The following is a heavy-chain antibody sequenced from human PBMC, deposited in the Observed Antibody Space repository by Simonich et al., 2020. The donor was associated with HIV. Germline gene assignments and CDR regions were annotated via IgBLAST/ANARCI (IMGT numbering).Heavy chain of an antibody. Sequence: QVQLQQWGAGLLKPSETLSLTCAVYGGSFSGYYWSWIRQPPGKGLEWIREINHSGSHNYNPSRKSRVTISVDTSKNQFSLKLSSVTAADTAVYYCARLTAGGLGEYFQHWGQGTLVTVSS. V-gene: IGHV4-34*01. D-gene: IGHD6-13*01. CDR1: GGSFSGYY. CDR3: ARLTAGGLGEYFQH. CDR2: INHSGSH. J-gene: IGHJ1*01.